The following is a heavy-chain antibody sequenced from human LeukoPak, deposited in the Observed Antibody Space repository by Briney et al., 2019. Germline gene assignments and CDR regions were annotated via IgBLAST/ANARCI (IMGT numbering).Heavy chain of an antibody. CDR3: ATYTPDRASFDY. Sequence: SETLSLTCTVSGGSISSYYWSWIRQPAGKGLEWIGRIYTSGSTNYNPSLKSRVTMSVDTSKNQFSPKLSSVTAADTAVYYCATYTPDRASFDYWGQGTLVTVSS. V-gene: IGHV4-4*07. J-gene: IGHJ4*02. CDR2: IYTSGST. CDR1: GGSISSYY. D-gene: IGHD3-22*01.